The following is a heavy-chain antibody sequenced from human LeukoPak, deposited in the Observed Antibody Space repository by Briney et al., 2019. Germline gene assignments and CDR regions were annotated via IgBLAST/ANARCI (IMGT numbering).Heavy chain of an antibody. Sequence: SETLSLTCAVSGYSISSGYYWGWIRQPPGKGLGWIGSIYHSGSTYYNPSLKSRVTISVDTSKNQFSLKLSSVTAADAAVYYCARALGRVRGNIDYWGQGTLVTVSS. J-gene: IGHJ4*02. D-gene: IGHD1-1*01. V-gene: IGHV4-38-2*01. CDR2: IYHSGST. CDR1: GYSISSGYY. CDR3: ARALGRVRGNIDY.